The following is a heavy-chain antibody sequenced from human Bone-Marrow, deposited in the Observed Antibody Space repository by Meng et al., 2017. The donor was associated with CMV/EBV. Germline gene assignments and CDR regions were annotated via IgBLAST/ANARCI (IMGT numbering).Heavy chain of an antibody. Sequence: SETLSLTCTVSGGSISSGDYYWSWIRQPPGKGLEWIGYIYYSGSTYYNPSLKSRVTISVDTSKNQFSLKLSSVTAADTAVYYCARGDGGFTMVRGVISYWGPGDRVTGFS. V-gene: IGHV4-30-4*08. CDR1: GGSISSGDYY. CDR3: ARGDGGFTMVRGVISY. CDR2: IYYSGST. J-gene: IGHJ4*02. D-gene: IGHD3-10*01.